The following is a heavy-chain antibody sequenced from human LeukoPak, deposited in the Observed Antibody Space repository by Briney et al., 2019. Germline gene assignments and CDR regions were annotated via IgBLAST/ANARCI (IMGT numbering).Heavy chain of an antibody. CDR3: AKVIRGFLVAFDI. D-gene: IGHD3-10*01. J-gene: IGHJ3*02. V-gene: IGHV3-23*05. CDR2: VHSSDDNT. CDR1: GFTFSSYA. Sequence: GGSLRLSCAASGFTFSSYAMTWVRQAPGKGLEWVSSVHSSDDNTNYADSVKGRFTISRDNSKNTLYLQMNSLRVDDTAAYYCAKVIRGFLVAFDIWGQGTMVTVSS.